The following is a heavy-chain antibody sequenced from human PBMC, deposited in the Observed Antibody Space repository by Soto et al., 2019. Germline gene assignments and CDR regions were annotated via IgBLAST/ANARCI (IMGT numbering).Heavy chain of an antibody. CDR2: VYYSGST. V-gene: IGHV4-61*01. Sequence: PSETLSLTCSVSGGSVSDKTYYWSWIRQPPGKRLEWIGYVYYSGSTYYNPSLKSRVTISVDTSKNQFSLKLSSVTAADTAVYYCARSGIAAAGRGWFDPWGQGTLVTGSS. CDR3: ARSGIAAAGRGWFDP. J-gene: IGHJ5*02. D-gene: IGHD6-13*01. CDR1: GGSVSDKTYY.